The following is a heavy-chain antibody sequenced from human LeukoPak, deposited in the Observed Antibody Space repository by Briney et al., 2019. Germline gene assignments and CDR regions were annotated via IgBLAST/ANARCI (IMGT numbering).Heavy chain of an antibody. CDR3: AKSTAYYYYYMDV. D-gene: IGHD5-18*01. CDR1: GFTFNIYG. Sequence: PGGSLRLSCAASGFTFNIYGMHWVRQAPGKGLEWVSAISGSGGSTYYADSVKGRFTISRDNSKNTLYLQMNSLRAEDTAVYYCAKSTAYYYYYMDVWGKGTTVTVSS. J-gene: IGHJ6*03. V-gene: IGHV3-23*01. CDR2: ISGSGGST.